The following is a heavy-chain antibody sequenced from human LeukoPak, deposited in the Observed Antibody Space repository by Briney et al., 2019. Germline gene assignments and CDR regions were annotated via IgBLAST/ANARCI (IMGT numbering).Heavy chain of an antibody. CDR1: GFTLSNVW. D-gene: IGHD6-6*01. CDR2: IRGDGSVK. Sequence: GGSLRLSCATSGFTLSNVWMSWVRQAPGKGLEWVGNIRGDGSVKFYLDSVKGRFTISRDNTNSVSQQMNNLKAEDTAVYYCGRSVAAPADYWGQGTLVIVSS. J-gene: IGHJ4*02. CDR3: GRSVAAPADY. V-gene: IGHV3-7*03.